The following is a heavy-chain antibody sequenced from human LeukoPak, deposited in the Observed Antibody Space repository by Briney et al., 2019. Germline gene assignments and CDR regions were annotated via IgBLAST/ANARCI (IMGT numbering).Heavy chain of an antibody. D-gene: IGHD6-19*01. Sequence: ESGPTLAKPTQTLTLTCTFSGFSLSTSGVGGGWIRQPPGKALEWLALIYWDDDKRYSPSLKSRLTITKDTSKNQVVLTMTNMDPVDTATYYCAHRRRSERVAVAGTYNQFDYWGQGTLVTVSS. CDR3: AHRRRSERVAVAGTYNQFDY. J-gene: IGHJ4*02. CDR2: IYWDDDK. V-gene: IGHV2-5*02. CDR1: GFSLSTSGVG.